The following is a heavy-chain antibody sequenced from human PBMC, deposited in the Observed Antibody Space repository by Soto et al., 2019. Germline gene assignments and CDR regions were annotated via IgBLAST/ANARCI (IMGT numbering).Heavy chain of an antibody. CDR2: MYPGDSDT. J-gene: IGHJ4*02. V-gene: IGHV5-51*01. Sequence: GESLKLPCSGCRYDFNRKWVGWVLPLPGRGLEWVGIMYPGDSDTRLHPSLQGHVTLSADVTVSTAFLQWRTLKTSDSGMYFCARLPRDCNTTSCYYADHWGQGTTVTVSS. CDR1: RYDFNRKW. D-gene: IGHD2-21*01. CDR3: ARLPRDCNTTSCYYADH.